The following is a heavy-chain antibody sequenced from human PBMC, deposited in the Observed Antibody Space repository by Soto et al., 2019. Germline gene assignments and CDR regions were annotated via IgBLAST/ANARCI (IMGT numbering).Heavy chain of an antibody. D-gene: IGHD2-21*02. Sequence: ASVKVSCKPSGYTFNTYYLHWVRQAPGQALEWMGVIHPSGGGTTYAQKFLGRVTVTRDTSTSTVFMELSSLRSDDTAVYYCASGVHISVMTAIDYWGQGTLVTVSS. CDR3: ASGVHISVMTAIDY. V-gene: IGHV1-46*02. CDR1: GYTFNTYY. CDR2: IHPSGGGT. J-gene: IGHJ4*02.